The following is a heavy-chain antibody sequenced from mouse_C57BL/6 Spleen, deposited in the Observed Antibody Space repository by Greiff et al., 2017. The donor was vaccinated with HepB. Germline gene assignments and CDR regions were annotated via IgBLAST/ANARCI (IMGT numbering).Heavy chain of an antibody. Sequence: VQLQQPGAELVRPGSSVKLSCKASGYTFTSYWMDWVKQRPGQGLEWIGNIYPSDSETHYNQKFKDKATLTVDKSSSTAYMQLSSLTSEDSAVYYCARSAYYSLDYWGQGTTLTVSS. J-gene: IGHJ2*01. CDR1: GYTFTSYW. CDR3: ARSAYYSLDY. D-gene: IGHD2-12*01. CDR2: IYPSDSET. V-gene: IGHV1-61*01.